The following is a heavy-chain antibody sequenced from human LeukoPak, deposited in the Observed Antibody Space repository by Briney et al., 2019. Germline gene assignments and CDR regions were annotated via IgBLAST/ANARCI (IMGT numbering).Heavy chain of an antibody. CDR1: GFIFTKYG. Sequence: ASVKVSCKASGFIFTKYGISWVRQAPGQGREWVGWISGYNGDTNYAQNLQGRVTMTRDTSTTTVYMELRSLRSDDTAFYYCARDPSNTSGWKTWFDTWGQGTLVTVSS. J-gene: IGHJ5*02. CDR3: ARDPSNTSGWKTWFDT. CDR2: ISGYNGDT. V-gene: IGHV1-18*01. D-gene: IGHD6-19*01.